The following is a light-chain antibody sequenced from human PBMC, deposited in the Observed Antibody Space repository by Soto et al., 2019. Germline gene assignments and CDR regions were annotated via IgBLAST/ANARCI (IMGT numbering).Light chain of an antibody. J-gene: IGLJ2*01. Sequence: QSALTQSASVSGSPGQWITISCTGTSSDVGGYNYVSWYQQHPGKAPKLIIYDVSNRPSGVSNRFSGSKSGNTASLTISGLQAEDEAYYYCSSQGVSSTLVFGGGTKVTVL. CDR1: SSDVGGYNY. V-gene: IGLV2-14*01. CDR3: SSQGVSSTLV. CDR2: DVS.